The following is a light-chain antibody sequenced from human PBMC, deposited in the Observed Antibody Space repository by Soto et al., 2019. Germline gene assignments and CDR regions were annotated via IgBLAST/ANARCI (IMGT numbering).Light chain of an antibody. V-gene: IGLV2-14*01. J-gene: IGLJ1*01. Sequence: QSALTQPASVSGSPGQSITLSCTGTNGDIGGSKYVSWYQQHPGKAPKLMIYEVTYRPSGVSDRFSGSKSGNTASLTVSGLQAEDEADYYCSSYTSSSTLNVFXTGTNLTVL. CDR2: EVT. CDR3: SSYTSSSTLNV. CDR1: NGDIGGSKY.